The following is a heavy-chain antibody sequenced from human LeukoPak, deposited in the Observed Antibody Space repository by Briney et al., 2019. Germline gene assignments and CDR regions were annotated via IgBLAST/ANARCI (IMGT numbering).Heavy chain of an antibody. V-gene: IGHV1-24*01. Sequence: ASVKVSCKVSGYTLTELSMHWVRQDPRKGLEWMGGFDPEDGETIYAQKFQGRVTMTEDTSTDTAYMELSSLRSEDTAVYYCATDLSAARPNYFDYWGQGTLVTVSS. D-gene: IGHD6-6*01. CDR3: ATDLSAARPNYFDY. J-gene: IGHJ4*02. CDR2: FDPEDGET. CDR1: GYTLTELS.